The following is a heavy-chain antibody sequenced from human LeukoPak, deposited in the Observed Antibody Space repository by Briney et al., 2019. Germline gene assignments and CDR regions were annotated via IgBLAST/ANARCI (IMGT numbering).Heavy chain of an antibody. CDR1: GYTFIDCY. J-gene: IGHJ3*02. CDR2: INPSSGGT. V-gene: IGHV1-2*02. Sequence: ASVKVSCKTSGYTFIDCYLHWVRQAPGQGLEWMGWINPSSGGTKYVQKFQGRVTMTRATSITTGSMDLSRLRSDDSAVYCCARATRGSYVEDAFDMWGQGTMVTVSA. D-gene: IGHD1-26*01. CDR3: ARATRGSYVEDAFDM.